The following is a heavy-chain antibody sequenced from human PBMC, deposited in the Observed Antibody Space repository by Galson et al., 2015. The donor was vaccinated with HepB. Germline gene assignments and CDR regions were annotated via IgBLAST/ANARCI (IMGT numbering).Heavy chain of an antibody. Sequence: SVKVSCKASGYTFTSYGISWVRQAPGQGLEWMGWISAHNGITNYAQKVQGRVTMTTDTSTNTAYMELRSLRSDDTAVYYCAREGFSAYDYAGHYFYGMDVWGQGTTDTVSS. D-gene: IGHD5-12*01. J-gene: IGHJ6*02. CDR3: AREGFSAYDYAGHYFYGMDV. CDR1: GYTFTSYG. CDR2: ISAHNGIT. V-gene: IGHV1-18*01.